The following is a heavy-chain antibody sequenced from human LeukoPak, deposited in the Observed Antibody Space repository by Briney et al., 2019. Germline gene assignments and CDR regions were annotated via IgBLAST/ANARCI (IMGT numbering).Heavy chain of an antibody. CDR3: ARGFWSAHYYFDY. J-gene: IGHJ4*02. V-gene: IGHV3-21*06. D-gene: IGHD3-3*01. CDR1: GFTFSLYG. Sequence: GGSLRLSCAASGFTFSLYGIHWVRQAPGKGLEWVSSISSSSTYIFYGDSVKGRFTISRDNAKNSLYLQMNSLRAEDTAVYYCARGFWSAHYYFDYWGQGTLVTVSS. CDR2: ISSSSTYI.